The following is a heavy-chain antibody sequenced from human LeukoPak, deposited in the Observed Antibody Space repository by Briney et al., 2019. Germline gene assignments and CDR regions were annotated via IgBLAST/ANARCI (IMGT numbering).Heavy chain of an antibody. CDR2: FDPEDGET. J-gene: IGHJ4*02. V-gene: IGHV1-24*01. CDR1: GYTLTELS. D-gene: IGHD2-15*01. CDR3: ATHSCSGGSCYSDY. Sequence: ASVKVSCKVSGYTLTELSMHWVRQAPGKGLERMGGFDPEDGETIYAQKFQGRVTMTEDTSTDTAYMELSSLRSEDTAVYYCATHSCSGGSCYSDYWGQGTLVTVSS.